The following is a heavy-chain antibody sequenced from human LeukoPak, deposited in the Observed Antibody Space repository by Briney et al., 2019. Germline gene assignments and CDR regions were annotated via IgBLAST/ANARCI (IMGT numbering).Heavy chain of an antibody. CDR2: INHSGST. CDR3: AGGGVGYCSSTSCYGSDY. D-gene: IGHD2-2*01. Sequence: SETPSLTCAVYGGSFSGYYWSWIRQPPGKGLEWIGEINHSGSTNYNPSLKSRVTISVDTSKNQFSLKLSSVTAADTAVYYCAGGGVGYCSSTSCYGSDYWGQGTLVTVSS. V-gene: IGHV4-34*01. CDR1: GGSFSGYY. J-gene: IGHJ4*02.